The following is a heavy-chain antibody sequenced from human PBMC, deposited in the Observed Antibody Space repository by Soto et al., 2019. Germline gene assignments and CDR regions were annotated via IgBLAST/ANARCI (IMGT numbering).Heavy chain of an antibody. J-gene: IGHJ4*02. V-gene: IGHV3-15*07. CDR2: IKSETDGGTI. Sequence: EVQLVESGRGLVKPGGSLRLSCAGSGFTFSNVWMNWVRQAPGKGLEWVGRIKSETDGGTIDFAAPVKGRFTISRDDSNNTLYRQMNSLKTEDTATYYCTPLALKYNSDWYPLSDWGQGTRVTVSS. CDR1: GFTFSNVW. D-gene: IGHD6-19*01. CDR3: TPLALKYNSDWYPLSD.